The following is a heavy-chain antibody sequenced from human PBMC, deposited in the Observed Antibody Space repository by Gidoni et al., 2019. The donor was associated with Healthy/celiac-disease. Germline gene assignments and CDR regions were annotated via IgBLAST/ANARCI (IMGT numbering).Heavy chain of an antibody. CDR3: AKVLTCGGSCYHFDY. CDR2: ISASGFSN. D-gene: IGHD2-15*01. Sequence: EAQLLESGGGLVQSGGSLRLPCAASGFNLSNTGMRWVRQAPGKGLEWVSGISASGFSNYYADYVKGRFTISRDNSKNTLFLQMNSLRAEDTAVYYCAKVLTCGGSCYHFDYWGQGTLVTVSS. CDR1: GFNLSNTG. J-gene: IGHJ4*02. V-gene: IGHV3-23*01.